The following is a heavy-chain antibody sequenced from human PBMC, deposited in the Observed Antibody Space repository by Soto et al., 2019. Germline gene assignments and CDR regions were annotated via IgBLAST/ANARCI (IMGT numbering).Heavy chain of an antibody. CDR3: ARDPGYSSSHWSHYFDY. CDR2: ISSSSSYI. V-gene: IGHV3-21*01. D-gene: IGHD6-6*01. CDR1: GFTFSSYS. J-gene: IGHJ4*02. Sequence: PGGSLRLSCAASGFTFSSYSMNWVRQAPGKGLEWVSSISSSSSYIYYADSVKGRFTISRDNAKNSLYLQMNSLRAEDTAVYYCARDPGYSSSHWSHYFDYWGQGTLVTVSS.